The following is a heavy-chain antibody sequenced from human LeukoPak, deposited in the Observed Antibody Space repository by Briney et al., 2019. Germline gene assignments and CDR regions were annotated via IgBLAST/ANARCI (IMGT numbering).Heavy chain of an antibody. Sequence: PGGSLRLSCAASGFTFSAYAMTWVRQAPGKGLEWVSSITASGANTYYADSVTGRFTIFRDNSKNTLYLEMNSLRGEDTALYYCAKDRGDFVLVVAPTGDSWGQGTLVTVSS. CDR1: GFTFSAYA. V-gene: IGHV3-23*01. CDR3: AKDRGDFVLVVAPTGDS. J-gene: IGHJ4*02. CDR2: ITASGANT. D-gene: IGHD2-15*01.